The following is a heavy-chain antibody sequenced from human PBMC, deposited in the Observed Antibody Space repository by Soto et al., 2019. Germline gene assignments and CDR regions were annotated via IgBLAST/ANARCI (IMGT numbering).Heavy chain of an antibody. J-gene: IGHJ4*02. V-gene: IGHV1-2*04. CDR2: INPNSGGT. CDR1: GYTFTGYY. Sequence: GASVKVSCKASGYTFTGYYMHWVRQAPGQGLEWMGWINPNSGGTNYAQKFQGWVTMTRDTSISTAYMELSRLRSDDTAVYYCARAHYYDSSGYHYFDYWGQGTLVTVSS. CDR3: ARAHYYDSSGYHYFDY. D-gene: IGHD3-22*01.